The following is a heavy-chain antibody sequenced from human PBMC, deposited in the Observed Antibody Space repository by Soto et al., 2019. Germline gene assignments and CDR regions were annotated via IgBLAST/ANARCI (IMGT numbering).Heavy chain of an antibody. J-gene: IGHJ3*02. CDR3: AKEKCGGDCWAGYDAFDI. CDR1: GFTFSSYA. Sequence: EVQLLESGGGLVQPGGSLRLSCAASGFTFSSYAMSWVRQAPGKGLEWVSAISGSGGSTYYADSVKGRFTISRDNSKNTLYLQMNSLRAEDTAVYYCAKEKCGGDCWAGYDAFDIWGQGTMVTVSS. V-gene: IGHV3-23*01. D-gene: IGHD2-21*01. CDR2: ISGSGGST.